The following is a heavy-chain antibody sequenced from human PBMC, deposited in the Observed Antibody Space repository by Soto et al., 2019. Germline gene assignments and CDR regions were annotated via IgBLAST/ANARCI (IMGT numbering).Heavy chain of an antibody. V-gene: IGHV3-73*02. CDR3: TSSPFDYYDSRPDAFDI. D-gene: IGHD3-22*01. Sequence: EVQLVESGGGLVQHGGSLKLSCAASGFTFSGSAMHWVRQASGKGLEWVGRIRSKANSYATAYAASVKGRFTISRDDSKNTAYLQMTGLKTEDTAVYYCTSSPFDYYDSRPDAFDIWGQGTMVTVSS. CDR2: IRSKANSYAT. J-gene: IGHJ3*02. CDR1: GFTFSGSA.